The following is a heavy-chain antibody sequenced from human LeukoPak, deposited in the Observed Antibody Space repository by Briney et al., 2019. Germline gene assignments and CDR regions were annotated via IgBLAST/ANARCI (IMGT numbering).Heavy chain of an antibody. CDR2: INPNSGGT. CDR3: ARDFRPSHIVVVPAATGG. J-gene: IGHJ4*02. Sequence: ASVKVSCKASGYTFTGYYMHWVRQAPGQGLEWMGWINPNSGGTNYAQKFQGRVTMTRDTSISTAYMELSRLRSDDTAVYYCARDFRPSHIVVVPAATGGWGQGTLVTVSS. CDR1: GYTFTGYY. V-gene: IGHV1-2*02. D-gene: IGHD2-2*01.